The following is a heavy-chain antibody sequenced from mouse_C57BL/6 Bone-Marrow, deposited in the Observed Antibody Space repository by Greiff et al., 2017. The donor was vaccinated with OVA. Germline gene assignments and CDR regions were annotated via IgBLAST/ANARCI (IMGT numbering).Heavy chain of an antibody. Sequence: EVHLVESGGGLVKPGGSLKLSCAASGFTFSDYGMHWVRQAPEKGLEWVAYISSGSSTIYYADTVKGRFTISRDNAKNTLFLQMTSLRAEDTAMYYGARKGGDGSSPYYAMDYWGQGTSVTVSS. D-gene: IGHD1-1*01. CDR2: ISSGSSTI. V-gene: IGHV5-17*01. J-gene: IGHJ4*01. CDR3: ARKGGDGSSPYYAMDY. CDR1: GFTFSDYG.